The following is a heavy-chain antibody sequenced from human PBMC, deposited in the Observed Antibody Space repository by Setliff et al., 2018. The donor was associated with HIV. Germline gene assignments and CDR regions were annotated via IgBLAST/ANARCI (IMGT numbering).Heavy chain of an antibody. CDR1: GASFTTHY. CDR3: ARDKGYYYMDV. CDR2: ISTSGST. Sequence: PSETLSLTCTVSGASFTTHYWSLIRQPPGKGLEWIGCISTSGSTNYNPSLKSRVTLSIDMSKNQFSLKMSSVTAADTAVYYCARDKGYYYMDVWGKGITVTVSS. V-gene: IGHV4-4*09. J-gene: IGHJ6*03.